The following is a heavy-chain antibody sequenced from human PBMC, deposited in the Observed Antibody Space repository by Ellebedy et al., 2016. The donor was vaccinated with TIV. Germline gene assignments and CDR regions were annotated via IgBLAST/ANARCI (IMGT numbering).Heavy chain of an antibody. J-gene: IGHJ4*02. CDR3: TTGRAAYDY. CDR2: ITSDGSAT. D-gene: IGHD2-15*01. V-gene: IGHV3-74*01. Sequence: GESLKISCAASGFTFTNYWMHWVRQVPGKGLVWVSRITSDGSATIYAGSVKGRFTISRDNAKKTLYRQMDSLRAEDTAVYYCTTGRAAYDYWGQGTLVTVSS. CDR1: GFTFTNYW.